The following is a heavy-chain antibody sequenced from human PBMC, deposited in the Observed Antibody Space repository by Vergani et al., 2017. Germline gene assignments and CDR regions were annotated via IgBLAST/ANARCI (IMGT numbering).Heavy chain of an antibody. D-gene: IGHD6-19*01. CDR2: ISGGGGST. Sequence: EVQLLESGGGLVQPGGSLRLSCAASGFTFSSYAMSWVRQAPGKGLEWVSGISGGGGSTYYADSVKGRFTISRDNPKNTLYLQMNSLRAEDTAVYYCAKDHLAVAGPYYMDVWGKGTTVTVSS. CDR3: AKDHLAVAGPYYMDV. CDR1: GFTFSSYA. J-gene: IGHJ6*03. V-gene: IGHV3-23*01.